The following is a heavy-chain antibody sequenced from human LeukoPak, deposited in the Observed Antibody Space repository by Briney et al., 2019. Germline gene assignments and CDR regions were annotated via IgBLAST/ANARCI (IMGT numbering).Heavy chain of an antibody. CDR1: GFTLKNYA. CDR2: IATDGGSA. CDR3: ARCSGGTCYSFHY. V-gene: IGHV3-23*03. D-gene: IGHD2-15*01. Sequence: GGSLRLSRAASGFTLKNYAMGGGRPAPGGGAGGGSIIATDGGSAYYADSVKGRFTMSRDNSKNGLYLQMSSLRAEDTALYYCARCSGGTCYSFHYWGQGTLVTVSS. J-gene: IGHJ4*02.